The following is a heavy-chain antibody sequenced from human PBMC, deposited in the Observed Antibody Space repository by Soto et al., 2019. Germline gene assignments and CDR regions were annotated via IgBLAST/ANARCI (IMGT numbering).Heavy chain of an antibody. CDR1: GFTFSSYG. V-gene: IGHV3-30*18. Sequence: VQLVESGGGVVQPGRSLRLSCAASGFTFSSYGMHWVRQAPGKGLEWVAVISYDGSNKYYADSVKGRFTISRDNSKNPLDLQMNSLRAEDTAVYYCAKDQGDLGGFDYWGQGTLVTVSS. CDR3: AKDQGDLGGFDY. J-gene: IGHJ4*02. D-gene: IGHD2-21*02. CDR2: ISYDGSNK.